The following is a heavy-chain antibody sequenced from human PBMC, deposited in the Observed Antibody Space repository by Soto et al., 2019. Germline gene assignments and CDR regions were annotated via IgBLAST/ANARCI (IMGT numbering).Heavy chain of an antibody. J-gene: IGHJ3*02. D-gene: IGHD2-15*01. CDR3: ARLYCSASSCYSVGAFDI. CDR2: IWFDGSDK. Sequence: GGSLRLSCAASGFTFSSYGMHWVRQAPGKGLEWVALIWFDGSDKYYTESVKGRFTISRDNSKSTLYLQMDSLRAEDTAVYYCARLYCSASSCYSVGAFDIRGQGTMVTVSS. V-gene: IGHV3-33*01. CDR1: GFTFSSYG.